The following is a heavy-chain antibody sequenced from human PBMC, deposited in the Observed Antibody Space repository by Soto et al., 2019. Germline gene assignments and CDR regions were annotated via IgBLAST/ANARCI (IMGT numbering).Heavy chain of an antibody. CDR3: ARDLEKGGGSEGFDY. Sequence: ASVKVSCQASGDTFTANYIHWVRQAPGQGFEWMGWINPKSGGTKYPQKFQGRVTMTRDTSLSTVYMTLTRLTSDDTAVYYCARDLEKGGGSEGFDYWGQGTLVTVSS. V-gene: IGHV1-2*02. CDR2: INPKSGGT. CDR1: GDTFTANY. J-gene: IGHJ4*02. D-gene: IGHD1-26*01.